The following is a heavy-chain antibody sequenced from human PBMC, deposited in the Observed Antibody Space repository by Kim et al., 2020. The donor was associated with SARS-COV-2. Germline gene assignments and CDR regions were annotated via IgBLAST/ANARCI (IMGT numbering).Heavy chain of an antibody. CDR1: GGSISSYY. D-gene: IGHD3-10*01. CDR2: IYYSGST. J-gene: IGHJ4*02. CDR3: ARAEFGELYNSFDS. Sequence: SETLSLTCTVSGGSISSYYWSWIRQPPGKGLEWIGYIYYSGSTNYNPSLKSRVTISVDTSKTQFSLKLSSVTAADTAVYYCARAEFGELYNSFDSWGQGTLVTVSS. V-gene: IGHV4-59*01.